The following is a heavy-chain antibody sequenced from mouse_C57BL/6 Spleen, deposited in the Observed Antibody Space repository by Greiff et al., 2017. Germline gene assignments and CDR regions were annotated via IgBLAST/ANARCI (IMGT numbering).Heavy chain of an antibody. V-gene: IGHV5-16*01. CDR2: INYDGSST. CDR3: ARDLVYWYFDV. CDR1: GFTFSDYY. Sequence: EVQVVESEGGLVQPGSSMKLSCTASGFTFSDYYMAWVRQVPEKGLEWVANINYDGSSTYYLDSLKSRFIISRDNAKNILYLQMSSLKSEDTATYYCARDLVYWYFDVWGTGTTVTVSS. J-gene: IGHJ1*03. D-gene: IGHD1-1*02.